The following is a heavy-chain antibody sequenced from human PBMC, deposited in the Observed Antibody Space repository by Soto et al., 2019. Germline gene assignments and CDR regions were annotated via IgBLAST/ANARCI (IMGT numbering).Heavy chain of an antibody. CDR3: ARDMGRRYCSSTSCYFPFDP. Sequence: GASVKVSCKASGYTFTSYYMHWVRQAPGQGLEWMGIINPSGDSTSYAQKFQGRVTMTRDTSTSTVYMELSSLRSEDTAVYYCARDMGRRYCSSTSCYFPFDPWGQGTLVTVSS. D-gene: IGHD2-2*01. J-gene: IGHJ5*02. V-gene: IGHV1-46*01. CDR2: INPSGDST. CDR1: GYTFTSYY.